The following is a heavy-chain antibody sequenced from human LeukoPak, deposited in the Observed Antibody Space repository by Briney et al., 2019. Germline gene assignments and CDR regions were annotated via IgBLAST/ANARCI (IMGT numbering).Heavy chain of an antibody. D-gene: IGHD3-16*01. Sequence: SETLSLICTVSGGSISSYYWSWIRQPPGKGLEWIGYIYYSGSTNYNPSLKSRVTISVDTSKNQFSLKLSSVTAADTAVYYCARTFNWFDPWGQGTLVTVSS. CDR1: GGSISSYY. J-gene: IGHJ5*02. CDR3: ARTFNWFDP. V-gene: IGHV4-59*01. CDR2: IYYSGST.